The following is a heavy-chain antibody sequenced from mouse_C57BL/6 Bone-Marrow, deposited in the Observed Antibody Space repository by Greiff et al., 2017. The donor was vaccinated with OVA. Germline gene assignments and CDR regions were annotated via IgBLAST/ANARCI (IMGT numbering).Heavy chain of an antibody. CDR3: AELTGTDY. Sequence: VQLQQSGGGLVKPGGSLKLSCAASGFTFSDYGMHWVRQAPEKGLEWVAYISSGSSTIYYADTVKGRFTISRDNAKNTLFLQMTSLRSEDTAMYYCAELTGTDYWGQGTTLTVSS. J-gene: IGHJ2*01. CDR1: GFTFSDYG. CDR2: ISSGSSTI. D-gene: IGHD4-1*01. V-gene: IGHV5-17*01.